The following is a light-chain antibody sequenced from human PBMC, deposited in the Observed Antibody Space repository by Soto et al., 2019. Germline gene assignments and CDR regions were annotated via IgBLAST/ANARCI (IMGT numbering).Light chain of an antibody. Sequence: DIVMTQSPDSLAVSLGERATINCKSSQSVLYTSNNKNSLVWYQQKPGQPPRLPIYWASTRQSGVPDRFTGGGSGTDFTPTISSLQAEYVAVYYCQQHLSIPFTFGPGTKVDIK. CDR2: WAS. CDR3: QQHLSIPFT. J-gene: IGKJ3*01. CDR1: QSVLYTSNNKNS. V-gene: IGKV4-1*01.